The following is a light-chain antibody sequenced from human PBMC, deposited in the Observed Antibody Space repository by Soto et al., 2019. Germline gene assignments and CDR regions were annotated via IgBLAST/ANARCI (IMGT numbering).Light chain of an antibody. Sequence: EVVMTQSPATLSVSPGERATLSCRASQSVGSNLAWYRQKPGQAPSLLIYGASTRATGIPARFSGSGSGTEFTLTVSSLQSEDFAVYYCQQYNDWRTFGQGTKVEIK. CDR2: GAS. V-gene: IGKV3-15*01. CDR3: QQYNDWRT. J-gene: IGKJ1*01. CDR1: QSVGSN.